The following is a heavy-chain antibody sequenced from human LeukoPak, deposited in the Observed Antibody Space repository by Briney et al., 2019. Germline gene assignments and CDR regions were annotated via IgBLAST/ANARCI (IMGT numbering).Heavy chain of an antibody. CDR1: GFTFSSYG. D-gene: IGHD5-18*01. J-gene: IGHJ4*02. CDR3: AKDRYSYAFEYSDS. Sequence: GGSLRLSCAASGFTFSSYGMHWVRQAPGKGLDWVAVISNDGSKKYYTDSVKGRFTISRDNSKNTLSLQVSSLRTEDTAVYYCAKDRYSYAFEYSDSWGQGTLVTVSS. CDR2: ISNDGSKK. V-gene: IGHV3-30*18.